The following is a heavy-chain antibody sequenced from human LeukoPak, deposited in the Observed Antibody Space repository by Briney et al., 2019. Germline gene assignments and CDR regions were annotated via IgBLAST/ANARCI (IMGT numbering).Heavy chain of an antibody. J-gene: IGHJ4*02. CDR1: GGSFSGYY. CDR3: ARGSRGDSSGYYYSTPVDDFDY. V-gene: IGHV4-34*01. Sequence: PSETLSLTCAVYGGSFSGYYWSWIRQPPGKGLEWIGEINHSGSTNYNPSLKSRVTISVDTSKNQFSLKLSSVTAADTAVYYCARGSRGDSSGYYYSTPVDDFDYWGQGTLVTVSS. D-gene: IGHD3-22*01. CDR2: INHSGST.